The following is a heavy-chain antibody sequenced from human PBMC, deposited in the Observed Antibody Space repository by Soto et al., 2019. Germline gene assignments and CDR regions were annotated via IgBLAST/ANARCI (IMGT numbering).Heavy chain of an antibody. CDR2: IYYSGST. CDR1: GGSISSGGYY. J-gene: IGHJ4*02. Sequence: QVQLQESGPGLVKPSQTLSLTCTVSGGSISSGGYYWSWIRQHPGKGLEWNGYIYYSGSTYYNPSLKSRVTISVDTSKNQFSLKLSSVTAADTAVYYCARGIVGATTYYFDYWGQGTLVTVSS. V-gene: IGHV4-31*03. CDR3: ARGIVGATTYYFDY. D-gene: IGHD1-26*01.